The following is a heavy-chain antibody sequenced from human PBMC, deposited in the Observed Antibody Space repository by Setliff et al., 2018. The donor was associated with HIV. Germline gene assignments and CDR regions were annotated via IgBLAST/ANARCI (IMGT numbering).Heavy chain of an antibody. CDR1: GDSFTSSY. CDR3: ATGLIMAPDY. J-gene: IGHJ4*02. D-gene: IGHD2-8*01. V-gene: IGHV4-34*01. Sequence: TLSLTCTVSGDSFTSSYWSWIRQPPGKGLEWIGQINHSGSTNYNPSLRSRVTISIGTSKNQFSLKLSSVTAADTAVYYCATGLIMAPDYWGQGSLVTVSS. CDR2: INHSGST.